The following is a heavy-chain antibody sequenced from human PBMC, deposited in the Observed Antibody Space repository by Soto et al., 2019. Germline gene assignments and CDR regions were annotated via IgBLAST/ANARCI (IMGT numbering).Heavy chain of an antibody. CDR1: GFTVSSNY. V-gene: IGHV3-53*01. CDR2: IYSGGST. CDR3: ARGAAAGNYYYYCGMDV. Sequence: PGGSLRLSCAASGFTVSSNYMSWVRQAPGKGLEWVSVIYSGGSTYYADSVKGRFTISRDNSKNTLYLQMNSLRAEDTAVYYCARGAAAGNYYYYCGMDVWGQGTPVTVSS. J-gene: IGHJ6*02. D-gene: IGHD6-13*01.